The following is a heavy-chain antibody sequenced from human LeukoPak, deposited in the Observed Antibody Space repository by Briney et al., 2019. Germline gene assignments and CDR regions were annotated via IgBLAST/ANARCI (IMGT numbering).Heavy chain of an antibody. Sequence: GGSLRLSCAASGFTFSSYVMNWVRQAPGKGLEWVSGISDSGGGTYYADSVKGRFTISRDNSKNTLYLQMNSLRAEDTAVYYCAKDLKSGGFDYWGQGTLVTVSS. D-gene: IGHD3-10*01. CDR2: ISDSGGGT. V-gene: IGHV3-23*01. CDR1: GFTFSSYV. CDR3: AKDLKSGGFDY. J-gene: IGHJ4*02.